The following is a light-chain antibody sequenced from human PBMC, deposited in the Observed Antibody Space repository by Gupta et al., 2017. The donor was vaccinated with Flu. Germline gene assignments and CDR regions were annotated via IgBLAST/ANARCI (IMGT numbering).Light chain of an antibody. Sequence: EIVLTQSPGTLSLSPGERATLSCSASQSLSANFLAWYQQKPGQAPRLLMYGSSSRATGLPGRFRGRGWGPDFSRTISRRELEDDAVYYCQLHGGKPKQAFGQGTKVEIK. CDR3: QLHGGKPKQA. V-gene: IGKV3-20*01. J-gene: IGKJ1*01. CDR1: QSLSANF. CDR2: GSS.